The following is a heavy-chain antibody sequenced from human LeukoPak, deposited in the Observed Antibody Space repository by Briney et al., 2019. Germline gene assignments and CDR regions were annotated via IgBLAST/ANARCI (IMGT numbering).Heavy chain of an antibody. CDR1: GGSISSSSYY. CDR2: IYYSGST. CDR3: ARGRPDGSGSYYKFDP. J-gene: IGHJ5*02. D-gene: IGHD3-10*01. Sequence: PSETLSLTCTVSGGSISSSSYYWGWIRQPPGKGLEWIGSIYYSGSTYYNPSLKSQVTISVDTSKKQFSLKLSSVTAADTAVYYCARGRPDGSGSYYKFDPWGQGTLVTVSS. V-gene: IGHV4-39*01.